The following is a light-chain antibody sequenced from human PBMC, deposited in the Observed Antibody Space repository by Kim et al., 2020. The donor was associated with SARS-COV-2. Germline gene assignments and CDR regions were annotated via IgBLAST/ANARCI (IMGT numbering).Light chain of an antibody. CDR1: SSDVGGYNY. CDR3: SSYTSSSTLKV. V-gene: IGLV2-14*01. Sequence: QPVLTQPASVSGSPGQSITISCTGTSSDVGGYNYVSWYQQHPGKAPKLMIYEVSNRPSGVSNRFSGSKSGNTASLTISGLQAEDEADYYCSSYTSSSTLKVFGGGTQLTVL. CDR2: EVS. J-gene: IGLJ2*01.